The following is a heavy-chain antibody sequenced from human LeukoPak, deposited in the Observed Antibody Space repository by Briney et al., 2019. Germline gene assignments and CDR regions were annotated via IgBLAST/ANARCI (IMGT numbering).Heavy chain of an antibody. CDR2: IQTSGST. CDR3: ARVSSRRFDP. J-gene: IGHJ5*02. V-gene: IGHV4-61*02. D-gene: IGHD2-2*01. CDR1: GGSISSGSYY. Sequence: PSQTLSLTCTVSGGSISSGSYYWTWIRQPAGKGLEWIGRIQTSGSTNYNPSLKSRVTISLDTSKNEFSLELSSVTAADTALYYCARVSSRRFDPWGQGTLVTVSS.